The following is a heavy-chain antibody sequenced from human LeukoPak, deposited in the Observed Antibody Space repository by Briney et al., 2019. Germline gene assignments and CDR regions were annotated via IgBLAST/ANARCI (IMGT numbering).Heavy chain of an antibody. J-gene: IGHJ4*02. Sequence: NPSETLSLTCAVYGGSFSGYYWSWVRQPPGKELEWIGEINHSGSTNYNPSLKSRVTISVDTSKNQFSLKLSSVTAADTAVYYCASLAAAGDFDYWGQGTLVTVSS. D-gene: IGHD6-13*01. V-gene: IGHV4-34*01. CDR3: ASLAAAGDFDY. CDR1: GGSFSGYY. CDR2: INHSGST.